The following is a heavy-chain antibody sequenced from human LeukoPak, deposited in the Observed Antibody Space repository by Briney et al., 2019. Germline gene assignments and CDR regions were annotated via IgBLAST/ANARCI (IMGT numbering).Heavy chain of an antibody. V-gene: IGHV3-48*03. D-gene: IGHD3-16*02. Sequence: GGSLRLSCAASEFTFSSYEMNWVRQAPGKGLEWVSYISSSGSTKYYADSVKGRFTISRDNAKNSLYLQMISLRAEDTALYYCARVEGFIDYWGQGTLVTVSS. CDR3: ARVEGFIDY. J-gene: IGHJ4*02. CDR1: EFTFSSYE. CDR2: ISSSGSTK.